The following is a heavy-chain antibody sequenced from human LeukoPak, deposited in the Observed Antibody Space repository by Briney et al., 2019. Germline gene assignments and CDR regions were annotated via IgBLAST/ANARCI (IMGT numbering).Heavy chain of an antibody. CDR1: GFIFRTYG. CDR2: ITAGGGNT. Sequence: QPGGSLRLSCAAPGFIFRTYGMTWVRQAPGKGLEYVSGITAGGGNTYYGDSLKGRFTISRDDSKDTLFLQMHSLRVEDTAVYYCAKGMYGVGGALDYWGRGSLVTVSS. V-gene: IGHV3-23*01. J-gene: IGHJ4*02. D-gene: IGHD2-21*01. CDR3: AKGMYGVGGALDY.